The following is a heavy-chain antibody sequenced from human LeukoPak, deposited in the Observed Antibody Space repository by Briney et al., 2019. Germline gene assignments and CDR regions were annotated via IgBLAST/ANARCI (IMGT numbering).Heavy chain of an antibody. D-gene: IGHD6-13*01. CDR3: ARELDSSSWHY. V-gene: IGHV3-11*04. Sequence: GGSLTLTCAVSGFTFSDYYMSWIRQAPGKGLEWVSYISSSGSTIYYADSVKGRFTISRDNAKNSLYLQMNSLRAEDSAVYYCARELDSSSWHYWGRGTLVTVSS. CDR1: GFTFSDYY. J-gene: IGHJ4*02. CDR2: ISSSGSTI.